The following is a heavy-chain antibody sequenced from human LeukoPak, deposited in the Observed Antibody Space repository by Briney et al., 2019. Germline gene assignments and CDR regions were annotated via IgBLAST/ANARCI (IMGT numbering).Heavy chain of an antibody. CDR3: AKDMGWRDDHNSYYFDY. D-gene: IGHD5-24*01. CDR2: ISWNSGSI. Sequence: GGSLRLSCAASGFTFDDYAMHWVRQAPGKGLEWVSGISWNSGSIGYADSVKGRFTISRDNAKNSLYLQMSSLRAEDTALYYCAKDMGWRDDHNSYYFDYWGQGTLVTVSS. V-gene: IGHV3-9*01. J-gene: IGHJ4*02. CDR1: GFTFDDYA.